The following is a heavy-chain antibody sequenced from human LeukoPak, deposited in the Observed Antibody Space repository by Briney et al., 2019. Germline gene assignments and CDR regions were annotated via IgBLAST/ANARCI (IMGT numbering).Heavy chain of an antibody. J-gene: IGHJ4*02. Sequence: SETLSLTCTVSGGSISSYYWSWIRQPPGKGLEWIGYIYYSGSTNYNPSLKSRVTISVDTSKNQFSLKLSSVTAADTAVYYCARGVVLRALDYWGQGTLVTVSS. CDR1: GGSISSYY. D-gene: IGHD2-8*01. CDR2: IYYSGST. CDR3: ARGVVLRALDY. V-gene: IGHV4-59*01.